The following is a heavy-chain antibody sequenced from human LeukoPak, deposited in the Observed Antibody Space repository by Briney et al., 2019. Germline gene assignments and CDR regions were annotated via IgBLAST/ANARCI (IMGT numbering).Heavy chain of an antibody. V-gene: IGHV5-51*01. CDR3: ARRNVYDILTGYYHDAFDI. CDR1: GYSFTSYW. Sequence: GESLKISCKGSGYSFTSYWISWVRQMPGKGLEWMGIIYPGDSDTRYSPSFQGQVTISADKSISTAYLQWSSLKASDTAMYYCARRNVYDILTGYYHDAFDIWGQGTMVTVSS. CDR2: IYPGDSDT. D-gene: IGHD3-9*01. J-gene: IGHJ3*02.